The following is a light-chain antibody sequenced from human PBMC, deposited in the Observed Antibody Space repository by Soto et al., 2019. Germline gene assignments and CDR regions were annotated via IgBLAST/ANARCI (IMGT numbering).Light chain of an antibody. V-gene: IGKV1D-12*01. CDR3: QQANIFPIT. Sequence: DIQLTQSPSSVSASVGDRVTITCRASQGLSSWLAWYQQKPGKAPKLLIYAASTLQSGVPSRFSGRGSGTDFTLTISSLQPEDFATYYCQQANIFPITFGQGTRLEMK. CDR1: QGLSSW. CDR2: AAS. J-gene: IGKJ5*01.